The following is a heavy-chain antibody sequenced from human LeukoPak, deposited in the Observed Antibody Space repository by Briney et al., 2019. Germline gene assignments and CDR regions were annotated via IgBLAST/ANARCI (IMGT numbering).Heavy chain of an antibody. J-gene: IGHJ5*02. D-gene: IGHD2-21*02. CDR2: VNHSGST. CDR1: GASFSENY. CDR3: ARMQDSGGSGWRLDP. V-gene: IGHV4-34*01. Sequence: SETLSLTCAVYGASFSENYWNWIRQPPGKGVEWIGEVNHSGSTKYNPSLKSRVSISVDTSKNQFFLSLNSVTAADTAVYYCARMQDSGGSGWRLDPWGQGTLVTVSS.